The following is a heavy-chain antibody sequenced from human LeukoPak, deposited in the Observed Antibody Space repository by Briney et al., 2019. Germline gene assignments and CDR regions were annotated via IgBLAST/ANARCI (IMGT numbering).Heavy chain of an antibody. Sequence: YPSETLSLTCTVSGGSISTYYWSWIRQPPGKGLEWIGYIYYSGSTNYNPSLKSRITISVDTSKNQFSLKLSSVTAADTAVYYCARSYNWNHGVGYWGQGTLVTVSS. J-gene: IGHJ4*02. D-gene: IGHD1-14*01. V-gene: IGHV4-59*01. CDR3: ARSYNWNHGVGY. CDR1: GGSISTYY. CDR2: IYYSGST.